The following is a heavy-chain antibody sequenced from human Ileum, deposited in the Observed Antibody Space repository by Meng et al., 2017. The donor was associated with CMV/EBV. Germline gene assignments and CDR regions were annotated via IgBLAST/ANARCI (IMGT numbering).Heavy chain of an antibody. J-gene: IGHJ4*02. Sequence: ADSGFTCRNAWMNWVRQAPGKGLEWVGRIKSKTDGGTTDYAAPVKGRFTISRDDSKNTLYLQMNSLKTEDTAVYYCTTVGHYSRSVYWGQGTLVTVSS. CDR1: GFTCRNAW. CDR2: IKSKTDGGTT. CDR3: TTVGHYSRSVY. D-gene: IGHD1-14*01. V-gene: IGHV3-15*07.